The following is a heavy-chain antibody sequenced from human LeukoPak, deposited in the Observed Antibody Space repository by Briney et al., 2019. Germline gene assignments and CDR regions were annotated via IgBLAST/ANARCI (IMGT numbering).Heavy chain of an antibody. J-gene: IGHJ5*02. CDR2: IYTSGST. CDR3: AREYSSSSGLNWFDP. D-gene: IGHD6-6*01. V-gene: IGHV4-61*02. Sequence: PSETLSLTCTVSGGSISSGNYYWSWIRQPPGKGLEWIWRIYTSGSTNYNPSLKSRVTISIDTSRTQFSLKLSSVTAADTAVYYCAREYSSSSGLNWFDPWGQGTLVTVSS. CDR1: GGSISSGNYY.